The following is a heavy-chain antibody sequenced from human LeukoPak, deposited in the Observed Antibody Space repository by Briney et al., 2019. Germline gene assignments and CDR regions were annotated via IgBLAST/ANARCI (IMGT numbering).Heavy chain of an antibody. CDR2: ISGSGGST. J-gene: IGHJ5*02. V-gene: IGHV3-23*01. Sequence: PGGSLRLSCAASGFTFSSYAMSWVRQAPGKGLEWVSAISGSGGSTYYADSVKGRFTISRDNSKNTLYLQMNSLRAEDTAVYYCAKVPLPMGHYDSSPLGQGTLVTVSS. CDR3: AKVPLPMGHYDSSP. CDR1: GFTFSSYA. D-gene: IGHD3-22*01.